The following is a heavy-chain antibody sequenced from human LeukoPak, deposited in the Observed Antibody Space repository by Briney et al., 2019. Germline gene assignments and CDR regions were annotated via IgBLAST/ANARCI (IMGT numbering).Heavy chain of an antibody. V-gene: IGHV5-51*01. D-gene: IGHD5-24*01. CDR1: GYSFTSYW. J-gene: IGHJ3*02. Sequence: GESLKISCKGSGYSFTSYWIGWVRQMPGKGLEWMGIIYPGDSDTRYSPSFQGQVTISADKSISTAYLQWSSLKASDTAMYYCARHVESATDDLDAFDIWGQGTMVTVSS. CDR2: IYPGDSDT. CDR3: ARHVESATDDLDAFDI.